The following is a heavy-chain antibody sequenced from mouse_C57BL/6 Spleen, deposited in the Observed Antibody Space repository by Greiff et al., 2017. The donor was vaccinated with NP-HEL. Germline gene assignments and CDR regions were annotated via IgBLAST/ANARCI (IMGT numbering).Heavy chain of an antibody. V-gene: IGHV1-52*01. CDR1: GYTFTSYW. CDR3: ARAYAKYYFDY. D-gene: IGHD6-5*01. CDR2: IDPSDSET. J-gene: IGHJ2*01. Sequence: QVQLKQPGAELVRPGSSVKLSCKASGYTFTSYWMHWVKQRPIQGLEWIGNIDPSDSETHYNQKFKDKATLTVDKSSSTAYMQLSSLTSEDSAVYYCARAYAKYYFDYWGQGTTLTVSS.